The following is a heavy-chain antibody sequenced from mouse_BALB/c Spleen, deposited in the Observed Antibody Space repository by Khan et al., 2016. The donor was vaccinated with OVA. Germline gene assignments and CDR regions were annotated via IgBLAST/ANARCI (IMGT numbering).Heavy chain of an antibody. CDR1: GYSLTSDYA. Sequence: VQLKQSGPGLVKPSQSLSLTCTVTGYSLTSDYAWNWIRQFPGNKLEWMGYISPSGSTNYNPALKSPISITRHTYNNQFFLQFSSVTTEDTATDYCARDGSRYNYAMDYWGQGTSVTVSS. CDR2: ISPSGST. CDR3: ARDGSRYNYAMDY. J-gene: IGHJ4*01. V-gene: IGHV3-2*02. D-gene: IGHD2-3*01.